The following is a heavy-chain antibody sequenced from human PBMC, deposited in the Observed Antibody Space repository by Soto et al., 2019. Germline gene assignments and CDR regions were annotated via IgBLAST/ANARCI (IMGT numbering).Heavy chain of an antibody. D-gene: IGHD6-13*01. V-gene: IGHV1-24*01. CDR2: FDPEDGET. CDR1: GYTLTELS. J-gene: IGHJ4*02. CDR3: VTGGIAGAGNFDY. Sequence: ASVKVSCEVSGYTLTELSMHWVRQAPGKGLEWMGGFDPEDGETIYAQKFQGRVTMTEDTSTDTAYMELSSLRSEDTAVYYCVTGGIAGAGNFDYGGQGPLVTFSS.